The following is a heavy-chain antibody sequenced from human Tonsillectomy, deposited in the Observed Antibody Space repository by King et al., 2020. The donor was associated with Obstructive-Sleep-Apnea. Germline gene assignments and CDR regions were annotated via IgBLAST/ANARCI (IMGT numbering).Heavy chain of an antibody. CDR2: IYYSVST. CDR3: ARAGSWETVPDFDY. Sequence: QLQESGPGLVKPSQTLSLTCTVSVGSISSGCYYWSWIRQPPGKGLEWMGDIYYSVSTYSNPSLKSRVTISVEKAKNQFSLKLSSVTAADTAVYYCARAGSWETVPDFDYWGQGTLVTVSS. V-gene: IGHV4-31*03. D-gene: IGHD1-26*01. J-gene: IGHJ4*02. CDR1: VGSISSGCYY.